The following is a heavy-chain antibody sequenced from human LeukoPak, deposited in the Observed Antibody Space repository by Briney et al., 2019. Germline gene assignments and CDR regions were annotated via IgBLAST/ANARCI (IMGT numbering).Heavy chain of an antibody. CDR3: AKSFRSTSLDY. J-gene: IGHJ4*02. CDR1: GFTFSSYG. Sequence: GGSLRLSCAASGFTFSSYGMSWVRQAPGKGREWVSAISGSGGSTYYADSVKGRFTISRDNSKNTLYLQMNSLRAGDTAVYYCAKSFRSTSLDYWGQGTLVTVSS. V-gene: IGHV3-23*01. CDR2: ISGSGGST. D-gene: IGHD2-2*01.